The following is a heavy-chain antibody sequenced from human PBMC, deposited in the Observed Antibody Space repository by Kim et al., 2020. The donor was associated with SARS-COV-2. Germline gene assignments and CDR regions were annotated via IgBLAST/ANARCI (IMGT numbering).Heavy chain of an antibody. D-gene: IGHD2-21*01. CDR2: ISYDGSNK. J-gene: IGHJ3*02. Sequence: GGSLRLSCAASGFTFSSYGMHWVRQAPGKGLEWVAVISYDGSNKYYADSVKGRFTISRDNSKNTLYLQMNSLRAEDTAVYYCASSIYSSGAFDIWGQGTMVTVSS. CDR1: GFTFSSYG. V-gene: IGHV3-33*05. CDR3: ASSIYSSGAFDI.